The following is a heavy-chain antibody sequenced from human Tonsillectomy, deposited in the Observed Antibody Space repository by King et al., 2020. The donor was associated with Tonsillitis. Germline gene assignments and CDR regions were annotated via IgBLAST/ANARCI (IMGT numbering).Heavy chain of an antibody. V-gene: IGHV5-51*01. CDR2: IYPGDSHT. J-gene: IGHJ3*02. D-gene: IGHD2-2*03. CDR3: ARRVNGWIIMYEFDI. Sequence: VQLVESGAEVKKPGESLKISCKGSGYSFTNYWIVWVRQMPGKGLEWMGIIYPGDSHTTYSPSFQGNVTISADKSISNAYLQWCSLKASDTVIYYCARRVNGWIIMYEFDIWGQGTMVTVSS. CDR1: GYSFTNYW.